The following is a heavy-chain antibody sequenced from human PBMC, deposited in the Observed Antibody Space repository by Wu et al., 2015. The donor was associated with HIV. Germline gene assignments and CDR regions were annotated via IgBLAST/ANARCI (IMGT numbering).Heavy chain of an antibody. CDR3: AIRRVEVEVTGYYYYGLTS. CDR1: EDTFSNYA. CDR2: IIPIMGTP. J-gene: IGHJ6*02. D-gene: IGHD2-15*01. Sequence: QVQLVQSGAEVKKPGSSVRVSCKASEDTFSNYAVNWVRHAPGQGLEWMGGIIPIMGTPRYAEKFQGRVTITMDESTSTGYMELNSLRSEDTAVYYCAIRRVEVEVTGYYYYGLTSGARDXVTVSS. V-gene: IGHV1-69*05.